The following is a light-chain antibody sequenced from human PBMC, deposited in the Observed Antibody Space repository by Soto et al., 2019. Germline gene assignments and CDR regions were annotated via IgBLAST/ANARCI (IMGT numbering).Light chain of an antibody. V-gene: IGKV3-20*01. CDR1: QSVSNNY. Sequence: EIVLTQSPGTLSLSPGERATLSCRASQSVSNNYLAWYQQKPGQAPRLLIYGASTRATDIPDRFSGRGSGTDFTLTISRLVPEDFAVYYCQQYGSSPLYTFGQGTKLEI. CDR2: GAS. CDR3: QQYGSSPLYT. J-gene: IGKJ2*01.